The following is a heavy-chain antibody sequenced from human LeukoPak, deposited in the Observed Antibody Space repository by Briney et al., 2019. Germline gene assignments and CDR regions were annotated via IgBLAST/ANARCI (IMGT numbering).Heavy chain of an antibody. CDR1: GYRFTNYW. V-gene: IGHV5-51*01. Sequence: GESLKISCKGSGYRFTNYWIGWVRQMPGKGLEWMGIIYPGDSDTRYSPSFQGQVTISADKSINTAYLQWSGLKASDTAIYYCARQGAAGKYYYYYMDVWGKGTTVTVSS. CDR2: IYPGDSDT. J-gene: IGHJ6*03. CDR3: ARQGAAGKYYYYYMDV. D-gene: IGHD6-13*01.